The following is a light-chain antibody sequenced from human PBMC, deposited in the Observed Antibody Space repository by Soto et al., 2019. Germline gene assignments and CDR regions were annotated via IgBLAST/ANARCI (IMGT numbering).Light chain of an antibody. CDR3: CSYTSSTSYV. J-gene: IGLJ1*01. CDR1: SSDVGGYNF. Sequence: QSALTQPASVSGSPGQSITISCTGTSSDVGGYNFVSWYQQYPGKAPKLMIHDVTNRPSGVSNRFSGSKSGTTASLTISGLQDEDEADYYCCSYTSSTSYVFGTGTKLTVL. CDR2: DVT. V-gene: IGLV2-14*03.